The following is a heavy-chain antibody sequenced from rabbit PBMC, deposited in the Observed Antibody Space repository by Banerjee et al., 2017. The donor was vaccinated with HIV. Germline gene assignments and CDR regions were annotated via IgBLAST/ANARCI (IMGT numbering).Heavy chain of an antibody. Sequence: QEQLVESGGGLVQPEGSLTLTCTASGFSFSSSYWICWVRQAPGKGPEWIACIYNSDGSTYYASWVNGRFTISRSTSLNTVTLQMTSLTAADTASYFCARDLAGVIGWNFNLWGQGTLVTVS. CDR2: IYNSDGST. J-gene: IGHJ4*01. CDR3: ARDLAGVIGWNFNL. CDR1: GFSFSSSYW. V-gene: IGHV1S47*01. D-gene: IGHD4-1*01.